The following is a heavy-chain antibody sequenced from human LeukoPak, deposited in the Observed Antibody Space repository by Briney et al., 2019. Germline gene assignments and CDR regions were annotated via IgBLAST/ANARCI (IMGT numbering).Heavy chain of an antibody. J-gene: IGHJ4*02. D-gene: IGHD3-22*01. Sequence: PGGSLRLSCAASGFTFSNYWMSWVRQAPGKGLVWVSRINHVGSNTNYADSVKGRFTISRDNAKNTVYLQMNSLRAEDTAVYYCVRDWGYDSSGYWQKYFDTWGQGTLVTVSS. CDR3: VRDWGYDSSGYWQKYFDT. CDR1: GFTFSNYW. CDR2: INHVGSNT. V-gene: IGHV3-74*01.